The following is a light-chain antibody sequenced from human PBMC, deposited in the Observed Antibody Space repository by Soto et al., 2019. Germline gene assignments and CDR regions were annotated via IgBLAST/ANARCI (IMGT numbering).Light chain of an antibody. J-gene: IGKJ2*01. CDR2: GAS. V-gene: IGKV3-15*01. CDR1: QSVSSK. Sequence: EIVMTQSPVTLSVSPGERATLSCRASQSVSSKLAWYQQKPGQGPRLLSYGASTRATGIPARFSGSGSGTEFTLSLSSLQFEYIAVYNTQLYHISPQTF. CDR3: QLYHISPQT.